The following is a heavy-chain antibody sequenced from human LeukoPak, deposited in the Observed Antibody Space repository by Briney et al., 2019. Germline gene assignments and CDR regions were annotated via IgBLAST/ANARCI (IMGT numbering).Heavy chain of an antibody. Sequence: GASVKVSCKASGYTFTGYYMHWVRQAPRQGLEWMGWINPNSGGTNYAQKFQGRVTMTWDTSISTAYMELSSLRSDDTAVYYCTSDTYYYDSTGLGHWFDPWGQGTLVTVSS. V-gene: IGHV1-2*02. CDR3: TSDTYYYDSTGLGHWFDP. D-gene: IGHD3-22*01. CDR2: INPNSGGT. CDR1: GYTFTGYY. J-gene: IGHJ5*02.